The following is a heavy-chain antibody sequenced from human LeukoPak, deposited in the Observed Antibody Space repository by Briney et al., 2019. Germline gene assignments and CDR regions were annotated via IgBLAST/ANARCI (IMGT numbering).Heavy chain of an antibody. CDR2: IIPMFGTA. D-gene: IGHD2-2*01. CDR1: GGTFSSYE. J-gene: IGHJ4*02. Sequence: SVKVSCKASGGTFSSYEISWVRQAPGQGLEWMGGIIPMFGTAKYAQKFQGRVTITTDRSTSTAYMELSSLRSEDTAVYYCASGTTDIVVVPATLRNYYFDYWGQGTLVTVSS. V-gene: IGHV1-69*05. CDR3: ASGTTDIVVVPATLRNYYFDY.